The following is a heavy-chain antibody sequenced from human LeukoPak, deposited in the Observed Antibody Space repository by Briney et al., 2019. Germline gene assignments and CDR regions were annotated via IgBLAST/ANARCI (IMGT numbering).Heavy chain of an antibody. Sequence: ASVKVSCKASGYTFTSYDINWVRQATGQGLEWMGWMNPNSGNTGYAQKFQGRVTMTRDTSTSTVYMELSSLRSEDTAVYYCARGLITTVTTSYWGQGTLVTVSS. CDR2: MNPNSGNT. CDR3: ARGLITTVTTSY. V-gene: IGHV1-8*02. D-gene: IGHD4-17*01. J-gene: IGHJ4*02. CDR1: GYTFTSYD.